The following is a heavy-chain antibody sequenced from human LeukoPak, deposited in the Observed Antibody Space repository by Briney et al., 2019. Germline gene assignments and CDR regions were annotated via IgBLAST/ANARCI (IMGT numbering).Heavy chain of an antibody. V-gene: IGHV1-18*01. D-gene: IGHD6-6*01. CDR3: ARGHVMRSSSGNWFDP. Sequence: GASVKVSCKASGYTFTDYEISWVRQAPGQGFEWMGWISTYNGNTNYAQKFQGRVTITADKSTSTAYMELSSLRSEDTAVYYCARGHVMRSSSGNWFDPWGQGTLVTVSS. J-gene: IGHJ5*02. CDR1: GYTFTDYE. CDR2: ISTYNGNT.